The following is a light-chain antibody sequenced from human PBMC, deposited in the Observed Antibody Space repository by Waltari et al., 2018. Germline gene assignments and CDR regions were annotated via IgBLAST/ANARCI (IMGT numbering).Light chain of an antibody. V-gene: IGKV1-39*01. J-gene: IGKJ1*01. CDR3: QQSYSTPHT. Sequence: DIQMTQSPSYLSASVGDRVTMTCRASQTISSYVNWYQQKSGTAPKLLVYTASSLQGGVPSRFSGSGSGTEFTLSISSLQPDDFATYYCQQSYSTPHTFGQGTKVEVK. CDR2: TAS. CDR1: QTISSY.